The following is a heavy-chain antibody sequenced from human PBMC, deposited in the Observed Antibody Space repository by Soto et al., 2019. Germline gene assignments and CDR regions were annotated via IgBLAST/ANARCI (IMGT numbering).Heavy chain of an antibody. CDR3: ARWSTHAYGDYRGWFDP. J-gene: IGHJ5*02. D-gene: IGHD4-17*01. V-gene: IGHV1-69*01. CDR2: IIPIFVTV. Sequence: QVQLVQSGAEVKKPGSSVKVSCKASGGTFSSYAISWVRQAPGQGLEWMGGIIPIFVTVNYAQKFQGRVTITADESTSTADMELSRLRSEDTAVYYCARWSTHAYGDYRGWFDPWGQGTLVTVSS. CDR1: GGTFSSYA.